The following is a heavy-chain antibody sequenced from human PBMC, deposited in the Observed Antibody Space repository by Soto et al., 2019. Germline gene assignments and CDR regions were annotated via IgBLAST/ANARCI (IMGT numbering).Heavy chain of an antibody. CDR1: GGSISSSSYY. J-gene: IGHJ6*02. CDR2: MYYSGST. CDR3: AGHIPHYYYGMDV. V-gene: IGHV4-39*01. Sequence: QLQLQESGPGLVKPSETLSLTCTVSGGSISSSSYYWGWIRQPPGKGLEWIGSMYYSGSTYYNPSLKSRVTISVDTSKNQFSLKLSSVTAADTAVYSGAGHIPHYYYGMDVWGQGTTVTVSS.